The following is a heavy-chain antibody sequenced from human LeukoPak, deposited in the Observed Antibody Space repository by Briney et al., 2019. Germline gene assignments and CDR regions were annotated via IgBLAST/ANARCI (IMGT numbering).Heavy chain of an antibody. CDR1: GYTFTSYY. V-gene: IGHV1-46*01. J-gene: IGHJ5*02. Sequence: GASVKVSCKASGYTFTSYYMHWVRQAPGQGLEWMGIINPSGGSTSYAQKFQGRVTMTRDMSTSTVYMELSSLRSEDTAVYYCARAASSGWYQPLGEFGFDPWGQGTLVTVPS. CDR2: INPSGGST. CDR3: ARAASSGWYQPLGEFGFDP. D-gene: IGHD6-19*01.